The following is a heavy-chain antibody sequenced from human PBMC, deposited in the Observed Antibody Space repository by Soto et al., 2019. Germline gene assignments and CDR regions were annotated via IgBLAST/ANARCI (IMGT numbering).Heavy chain of an antibody. CDR3: AKGPDPGAFYV. CDR1: GFSFSSYC. Sequence: EVQLLESGGGVVQPWGSLRLSCAASGFSFSSYCMSWVLQAPGKGLEWVSKFKSIGDTTYYADSVKGRFTVSRDNSNNMLYLHMSGLRAEDTAVYYCAKGPDPGAFYVWCQGTVVTVS. D-gene: IGHD7-27*01. V-gene: IGHV3-23*01. CDR2: FKSIGDTT. J-gene: IGHJ3*01.